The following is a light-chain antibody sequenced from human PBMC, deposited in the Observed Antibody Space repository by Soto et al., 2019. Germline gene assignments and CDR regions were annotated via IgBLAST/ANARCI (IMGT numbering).Light chain of an antibody. J-gene: IGKJ5*01. Sequence: IVLTHSPGTLSFSPGERATLSFGAIQSVSRSYFAWYQQKPGQAPRLLIFGASSRATGIPDRFSGSGSGTDFTLTISRLEPEDFAVYYCQQYGSSPSITFGQGTRLEIK. CDR1: QSVSRSY. CDR2: GAS. V-gene: IGKV3-20*01. CDR3: QQYGSSPSIT.